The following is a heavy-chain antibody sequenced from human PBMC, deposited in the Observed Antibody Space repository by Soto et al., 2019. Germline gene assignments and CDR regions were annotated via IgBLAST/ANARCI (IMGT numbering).Heavy chain of an antibody. J-gene: IGHJ4*02. Sequence: QLQLPESGSGLVKPSQTLSLTCAVSGGSISSGGYSWSWIRQPPGKGLEWIGYLYHSGSTYYNPSLKCRVTISVDRSKNQFSLKLSSVTAADTAVYYCARYRIIGKIFDYWGQGTLVTVSS. CDR1: GGSISSGGYS. D-gene: IGHD3-10*01. CDR2: LYHSGST. CDR3: ARYRIIGKIFDY. V-gene: IGHV4-30-2*01.